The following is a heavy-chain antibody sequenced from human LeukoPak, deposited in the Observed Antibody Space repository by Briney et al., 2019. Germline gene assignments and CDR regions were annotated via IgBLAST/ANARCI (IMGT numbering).Heavy chain of an antibody. Sequence: SSVKVSCKASGGTFSSYAISWVRQAPGQGLEWMGGIIPIFGTANYAQKFQGRVTITADKSTSTAYMELSSLRSEDTAVYYCARDVNYYDSSGYLGRFDYWGQGTLVTVSS. CDR3: ARDVNYYDSSGYLGRFDY. D-gene: IGHD3-22*01. CDR1: GGTFSSYA. J-gene: IGHJ4*02. V-gene: IGHV1-69*06. CDR2: IIPIFGTA.